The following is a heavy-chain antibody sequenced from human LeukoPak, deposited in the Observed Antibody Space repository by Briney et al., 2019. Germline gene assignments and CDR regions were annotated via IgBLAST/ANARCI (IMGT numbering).Heavy chain of an antibody. Sequence: SETLSLTCTVSGGSISSYYWSWIRQPPGKGLEWIGYIYYSGSTNYNPSLKSRVTISVDTSKNQFSLKLSSVTAADTAVYYCARSIAALFFDYWGQGTLVTVSS. CDR2: IYYSGST. CDR3: ARSIAALFFDY. V-gene: IGHV4-59*01. CDR1: GGSISSYY. J-gene: IGHJ4*02. D-gene: IGHD6-6*01.